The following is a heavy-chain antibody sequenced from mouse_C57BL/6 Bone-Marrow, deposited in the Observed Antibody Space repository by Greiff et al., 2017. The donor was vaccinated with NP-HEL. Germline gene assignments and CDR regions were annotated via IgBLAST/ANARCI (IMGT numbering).Heavy chain of an antibody. Sequence: EVMLVESGGGLVQPGGSMKLSCVASGFTFSNYWMNWVRQSPEKGLEWVAQIRLKSDNYATHYAESVKGRFTISRDDSKSSVYLQMNNLRAEDTGIYYCTGRSTTVVATRYFDVWGTGTTVTVSS. CDR2: IRLKSDNYAT. J-gene: IGHJ1*03. V-gene: IGHV6-3*01. D-gene: IGHD1-1*01. CDR1: GFTFSNYW. CDR3: TGRSTTVVATRYFDV.